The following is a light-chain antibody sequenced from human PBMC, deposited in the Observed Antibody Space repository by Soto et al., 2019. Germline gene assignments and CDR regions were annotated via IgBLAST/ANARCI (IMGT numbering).Light chain of an antibody. V-gene: IGLV2-8*01. Sequence: QSALTQPPSASGSPGQSVTISCTVTSDDLGGYDYVSWYRQHPGKAPKLMIYDVTKRPSGVPDRFSGSKSGNTASLTVSGLQAEDEADYYCSSYAGSNNFVFGTGTQLTVL. J-gene: IGLJ7*01. CDR1: SDDLGGYDY. CDR3: SSYAGSNNFV. CDR2: DVT.